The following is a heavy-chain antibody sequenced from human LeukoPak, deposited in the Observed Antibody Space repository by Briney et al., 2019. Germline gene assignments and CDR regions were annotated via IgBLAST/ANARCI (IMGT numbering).Heavy chain of an antibody. J-gene: IGHJ6*03. CDR1: GYTFTGYY. V-gene: IGHV1-8*03. Sequence: ASVKVSCKASGYTFTGYYMHWVRQAPGQGLEWMGWMNPNSGNTGYAQKFQGRVTITRNTSISTAYMELSSLRSEDTAVYYCARAAALVGGVIYYYMDVWGKGTTVTVSS. CDR2: MNPNSGNT. D-gene: IGHD2-2*01. CDR3: ARAAALVGGVIYYYMDV.